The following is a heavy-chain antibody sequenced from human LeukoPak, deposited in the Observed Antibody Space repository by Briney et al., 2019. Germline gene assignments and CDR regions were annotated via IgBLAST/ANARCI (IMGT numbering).Heavy chain of an antibody. Sequence: ASVKVSCKASGYTFTNYYISWARQAPGQGLEWMGWIGVYNGYTNYAQKLQGRVTMTTDTSTSTAYMELRSLRSDDTAVYYCARGGGSGWYVDLWGRGTLVTVSS. CDR1: GYTFTNYY. D-gene: IGHD6-19*01. J-gene: IGHJ2*01. V-gene: IGHV1-18*01. CDR2: IGVYNGYT. CDR3: ARGGGSGWYVDL.